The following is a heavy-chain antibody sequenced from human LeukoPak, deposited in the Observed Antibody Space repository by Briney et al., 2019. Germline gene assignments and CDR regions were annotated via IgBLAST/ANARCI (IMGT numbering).Heavy chain of an antibody. CDR3: ARERTSGWDAFDT. CDR1: GFTFSNYE. Sequence: GGSLRLSCAASGFTFSNYEMNWVRQAPGKGLEWVSYIGDSGSPIYYADSVKGRFTISRDNAKNSLYLQMNSLRAEDTAVYYCARERTSGWDAFDTWGQGTLVTVSS. J-gene: IGHJ5*02. V-gene: IGHV3-48*03. D-gene: IGHD6-19*01. CDR2: IGDSGSPI.